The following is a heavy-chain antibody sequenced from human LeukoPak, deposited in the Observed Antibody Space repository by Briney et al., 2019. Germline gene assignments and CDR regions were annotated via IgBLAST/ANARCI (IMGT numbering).Heavy chain of an antibody. CDR3: ARDRSYYFDY. V-gene: IGHV4-39*07. CDR2: IYYSGST. CDR1: GGSISSSSYY. Sequence: SETLSLTCTVSGGSISSSSYYWGWIRQPPGKGLEWIGSIYYSGSTYYNPSLKSRVTISVDTSKNQFSLKLSSVTAADTAVYYCARDRSYYFDYWGQRTLVTVSS. J-gene: IGHJ4*02.